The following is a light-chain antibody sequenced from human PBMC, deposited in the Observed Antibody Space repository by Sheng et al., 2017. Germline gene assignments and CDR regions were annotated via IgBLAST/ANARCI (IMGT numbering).Light chain of an antibody. CDR2: DAS. Sequence: IQMTQSPSSVSASVGDRVTITCRASQDISAWVAWYHHPPGKVPKLLISDASTLQGGVPSRFGGSGSGTDFSLTINSLLPEDVGTYYCQHTETFPWTFGQGTKVE. V-gene: IGKV1-12*02. CDR3: QHTETFPWT. J-gene: IGKJ1*01. CDR1: QDISAW.